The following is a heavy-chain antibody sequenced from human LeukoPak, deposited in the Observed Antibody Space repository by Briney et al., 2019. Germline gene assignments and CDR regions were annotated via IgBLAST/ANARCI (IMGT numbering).Heavy chain of an antibody. CDR3: AKANLYYDILTGQDY. J-gene: IGHJ4*02. Sequence: GSLRLSCAASGFTFSSYAMSWVRQAPGKGLEWVSAISGSGGSTYYAGSVKGRFTISRDNSKNTLYLQMNSLRAEDTAVYYCAKANLYYDILTGQDYWGQGTLVTVSS. CDR2: ISGSGGST. V-gene: IGHV3-23*01. CDR1: GFTFSSYA. D-gene: IGHD3-9*01.